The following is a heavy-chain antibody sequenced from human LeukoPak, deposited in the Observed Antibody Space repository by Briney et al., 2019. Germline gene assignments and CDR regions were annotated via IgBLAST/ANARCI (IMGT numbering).Heavy chain of an antibody. D-gene: IGHD1-26*01. CDR3: ARDDAGIVGAFDY. CDR1: GFTFSSYS. CDR2: ISSSSSYI. Sequence: GGSLRLSCAASGFTFSSYSMNWVRQAPGKGLEWVSSISSSSSYIYYADSVKGRFTISRDNAKNSLYLQMNSLRAEDTAVYYCARDDAGIVGAFDYWGQGTLVTVSS. V-gene: IGHV3-21*01. J-gene: IGHJ4*02.